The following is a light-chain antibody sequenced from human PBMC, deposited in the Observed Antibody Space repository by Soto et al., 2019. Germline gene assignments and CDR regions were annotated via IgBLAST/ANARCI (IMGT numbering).Light chain of an antibody. J-gene: IGLJ1*01. CDR2: ENN. V-gene: IGLV1-51*02. CDR1: SSNIGNNY. Sequence: QSALTQPPSVSGAPGQKVTISCSGSSSNIGNNYVSWYQQLPGTAPKLLIYENNKRPSGIPDRFSGSKSGTSATLGITGLQTGDEADYYCGTWDSRLSALYVFGTGTKVTVL. CDR3: GTWDSRLSALYV.